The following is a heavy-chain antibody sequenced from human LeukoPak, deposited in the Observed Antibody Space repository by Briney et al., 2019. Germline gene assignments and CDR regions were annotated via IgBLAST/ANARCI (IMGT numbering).Heavy chain of an antibody. CDR1: GYSFTSYW. D-gene: IGHD6-19*01. Sequence: GESLKISCKGSGYSFTSYWIGWVRQMPGKGLEWMGIIYPGDSDTRYSPSFRGQVTISADKSISTAYLQWSSLKASDTAMYYCARPSIAVASDYYYYGMDVWGQGTTVTVSS. CDR2: IYPGDSDT. V-gene: IGHV5-51*01. CDR3: ARPSIAVASDYYYYGMDV. J-gene: IGHJ6*02.